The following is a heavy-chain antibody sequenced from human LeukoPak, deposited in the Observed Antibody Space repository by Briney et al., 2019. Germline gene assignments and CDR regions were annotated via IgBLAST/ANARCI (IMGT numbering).Heavy chain of an antibody. CDR1: GFTFSDYY. Sequence: GGSLRLSCAASGFTFSDYYMSWIRQAPGKGLEWVSYISSSGSTIYYADSVKGRFTISRDNAKNSLYLQMNSLRAEDTAVYYCASLYGSGSYASYYYGMDVWGKGTTVTVAS. CDR3: ASLYGSGSYASYYYGMDV. J-gene: IGHJ6*04. D-gene: IGHD3-10*01. V-gene: IGHV3-11*01. CDR2: ISSSGSTI.